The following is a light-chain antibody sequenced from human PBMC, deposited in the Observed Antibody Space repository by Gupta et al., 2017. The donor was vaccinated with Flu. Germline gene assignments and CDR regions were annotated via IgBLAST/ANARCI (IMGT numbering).Light chain of an antibody. Sequence: VGDRVTITCRASQSISSWLSWYQQKPGKAXKLLIYKASTXXSGVPSRXSGSGFGTEFXLTXXRXQPDDXXTXYCQEYNSYWAFGQGTKVEIK. J-gene: IGKJ1*01. CDR3: QEYNSYWA. V-gene: IGKV1-5*03. CDR2: KAS. CDR1: QSISSW.